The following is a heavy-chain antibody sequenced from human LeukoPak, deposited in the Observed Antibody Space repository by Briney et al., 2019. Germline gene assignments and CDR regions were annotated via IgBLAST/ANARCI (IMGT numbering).Heavy chain of an antibody. CDR1: GFTFGDYA. CDR3: ARWGGTGSLYS. Sequence: PGRSLRLSCTASGFTFGDYAMSWVRQAPGKGLEWVGFIRNKAYSGTTEYAASVKGRFTISRDNAKNSLYLQMNSLRDEDTAVYYCARWGGTGSLYSWGQGTLVTVSS. D-gene: IGHD1-1*01. CDR2: IRNKAYSGTT. J-gene: IGHJ4*02. V-gene: IGHV3-49*04.